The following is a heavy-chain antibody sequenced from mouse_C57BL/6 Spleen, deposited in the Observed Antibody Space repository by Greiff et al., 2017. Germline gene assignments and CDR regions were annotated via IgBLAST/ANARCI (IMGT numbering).Heavy chain of an antibody. CDR3: ARYDYYAY. D-gene: IGHD1-1*01. Sequence: QVQLQQPGAELVKPGASVKLSCKASGYTFTSYWMQWVKQRPGQGLEWIGEIDPSDSYTNYNQTFKGKATLTVDTSSSTAYMQLSSLTSEDSAVYYCARYDYYAYWGQGTTLTVSS. J-gene: IGHJ2*01. CDR2: IDPSDSYT. CDR1: GYTFTSYW. V-gene: IGHV1-50*01.